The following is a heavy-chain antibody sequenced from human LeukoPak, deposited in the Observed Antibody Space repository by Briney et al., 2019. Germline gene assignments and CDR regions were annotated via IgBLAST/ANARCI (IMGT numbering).Heavy chain of an antibody. D-gene: IGHD1-20*01. J-gene: IGHJ4*02. CDR3: RLSSLDISGPDVIPIDY. Sequence: PGGSLRLSCAASGFTFSSYSMNWVRQVPGKRLEWVGRIKRKTDGGTTDYAAAVKDRFIISRNDSKNTLYLQMNSLKTEDTAMYYCRLSSLDISGPDVIPIDYWGQGALVIVSS. CDR2: IKRKTDGGTT. CDR1: GFTFSSYS. V-gene: IGHV3-15*01.